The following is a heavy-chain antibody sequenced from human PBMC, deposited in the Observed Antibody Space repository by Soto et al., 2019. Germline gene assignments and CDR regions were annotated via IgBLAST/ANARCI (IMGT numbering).Heavy chain of an antibody. CDR2: INAGNGNT. CDR1: GYTFTSYA. V-gene: IGHV1-3*01. D-gene: IGHD3-3*01. Sequence: QVPLVQSGAEVKKPGASVKVSCKASGYTFTSYAMHWVRQAPGQRLEWMGWINAGNGNTKYSQKFQGRVTITRDTSASTAYMELSRLRSEDTAVYYCARDSTIFGVANWFDPWGQGTLVTVSS. CDR3: ARDSTIFGVANWFDP. J-gene: IGHJ5*02.